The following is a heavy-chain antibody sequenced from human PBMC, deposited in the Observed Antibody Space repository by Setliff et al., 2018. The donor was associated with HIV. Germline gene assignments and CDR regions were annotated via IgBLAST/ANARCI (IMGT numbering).Heavy chain of an antibody. CDR2: ISSDSDTI. CDR3: AICGYRAVAGIYHYYGMDV. CDR1: GFTFSSYN. J-gene: IGHJ6*02. V-gene: IGHV3-48*01. Sequence: HPGGSLRLSCAASGFTFSSYNMNWVRQAPGKGLEWISYISSDSDTIYYADSAKGRFTISRDNAKNSLYLQMNSLRAEDTAVYYCAICGYRAVAGIYHYYGMDVWGQGTTVTVSS. D-gene: IGHD6-19*01.